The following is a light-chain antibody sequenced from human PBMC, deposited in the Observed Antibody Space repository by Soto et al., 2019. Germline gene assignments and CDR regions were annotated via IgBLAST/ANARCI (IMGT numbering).Light chain of an antibody. CDR3: QQHSHWPPWK. V-gene: IGKV3-11*01. CDR1: ENVRTF. Sequence: EVVLTQSPGTLSLSPVERATLSCRASENVRTFVDWYQQKPGQARRLLIYGASNRATDIPARFSGSGSGTDFTLTISNLEPEDFAVYYCQQHSHWPPWKFGQGTKVDIK. J-gene: IGKJ1*01. CDR2: GAS.